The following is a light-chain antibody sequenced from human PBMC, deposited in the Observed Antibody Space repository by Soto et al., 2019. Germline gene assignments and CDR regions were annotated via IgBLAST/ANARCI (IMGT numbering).Light chain of an antibody. CDR1: SSDIGAYNY. Sequence: QSVLTQPASVSGSPGQSITVSCTGTSSDIGAYNYVSWYQQHPGKAPKLLIFEVTNRPSGISNRFSGSKSGSTASPTISGLQTEDEADYYCSSYRRGSTLVFGTGTKVTVL. J-gene: IGLJ1*01. CDR2: EVT. V-gene: IGLV2-14*01. CDR3: SSYRRGSTLV.